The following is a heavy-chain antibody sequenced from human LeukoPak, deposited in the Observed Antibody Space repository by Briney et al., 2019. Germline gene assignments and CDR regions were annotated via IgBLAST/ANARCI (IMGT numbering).Heavy chain of an antibody. CDR1: GFTFNSYW. CDR2: INQEGSQK. V-gene: IGHV3-7*04. CDR3: ARDGTSSFDY. D-gene: IGHD3/OR15-3a*01. J-gene: IGHJ4*02. Sequence: GGSLRLSCAASGFTFNSYWMGWVRQAPGKGLEWVAIINQEGSQKYSADSVKGRFTISRDNAKNSLYLQMNSLRPEDTAVYYCARDGTSSFDYWGQGTLVTVST.